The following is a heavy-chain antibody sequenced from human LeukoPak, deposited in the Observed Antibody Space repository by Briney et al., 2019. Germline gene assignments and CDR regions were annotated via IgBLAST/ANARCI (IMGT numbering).Heavy chain of an antibody. D-gene: IGHD2-15*01. CDR2: MKPNSGNT. Sequence: ASVKVSCKASGYTFTSYDINWVRQATGQGLEWMGWMKPNSGNTGYSQKFQGRVTMTRNTSISTAYMELSSLRSEDTAVYYCARAEGSGYCSGGSCYQWGQGTLVTVSS. V-gene: IGHV1-8*01. CDR3: ARAEGSGYCSGGSCYQ. CDR1: GYTFTSYD. J-gene: IGHJ4*02.